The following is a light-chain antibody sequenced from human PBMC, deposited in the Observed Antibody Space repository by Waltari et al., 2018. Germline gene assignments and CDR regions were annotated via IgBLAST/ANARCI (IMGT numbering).Light chain of an antibody. CDR1: NIESKI. V-gene: IGLV3-21*01. J-gene: IGLJ2*01. CDR2: YDS. Sequence: SYVLTQPPSVAVAPGETARVTCWGNNIESKILHWYQQKPGQAPVLVISYDSDRPSGIPDRFSASSSGSTASLTIIGTQAEDEADYYCHSRDSSGNVLIGGGTKLTVV. CDR3: HSRDSSGNVL.